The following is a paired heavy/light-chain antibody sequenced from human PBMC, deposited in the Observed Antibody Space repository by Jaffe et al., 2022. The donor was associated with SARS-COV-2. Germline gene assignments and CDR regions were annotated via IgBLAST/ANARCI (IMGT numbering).Light chain of an antibody. CDR1: GSDGGYSL. CDR3: CSYVPGSRNEVV. V-gene: IGLV2-23*01. CDR2: EGD. Sequence: QSALTQPASVSGSPGQSITISCSGTGSDGGYSLVSWYLQHPGKAPKLVIYEGDKRPSGVSNRFSGSKSGNTASLTISGLQAEDEADYYCCSYVPGSRNEVVFGGGTRLSVL. J-gene: IGLJ2*01.
Heavy chain of an antibody. Sequence: QVQLVQSGAEVKNPGASVQVSCKASGYSFTTYYIQWVRQAPGQGLEWMGVINPIIGSTRYAQKLQGRVTMTRDTSMNTVYMELSSLTSEDTALYYCARGSAIGGYYYNMDVWGKGTTVTVSS. V-gene: IGHV1-46*04. D-gene: IGHD3-16*01. J-gene: IGHJ6*03. CDR1: GYSFTTYY. CDR3: ARGSAIGGYYYNMDV. CDR2: INPIIGST.